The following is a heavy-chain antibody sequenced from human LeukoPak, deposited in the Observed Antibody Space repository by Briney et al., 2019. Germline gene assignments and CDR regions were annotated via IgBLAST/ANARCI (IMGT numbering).Heavy chain of an antibody. CDR3: ARGPPVGALFN. CDR1: GYTSTGYY. D-gene: IGHD1-26*01. V-gene: IGHV1-2*02. Sequence: GASVKASCKASGYTSTGYYMPWVRQAPGQGLEWMGWINLNSGGTNYAQKFQGRVTMTRDTSISTAYMELSRLRSDDTAVYYCARGPPVGALFNWGQGTLVTVSS. CDR2: INLNSGGT. J-gene: IGHJ4*02.